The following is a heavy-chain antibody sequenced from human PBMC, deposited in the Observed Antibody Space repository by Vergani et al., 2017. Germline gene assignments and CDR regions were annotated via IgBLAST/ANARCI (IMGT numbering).Heavy chain of an antibody. Sequence: QVHLVESGGGVVQPGRSLRLSCVVSGFTSSYYGMHWVRQAPGKGLEWVAVLSYDGTQKYYADSVKGRFPISRDNSKSTLYLQMNSLRNEDTAVYDWATKSCGTPGCQIGYFREWGQGTLVTVSS. CDR3: ATKSCGTPGCQIGYFRE. CDR1: GFTSSYYG. J-gene: IGHJ1*01. V-gene: IGHV3-30*03. D-gene: IGHD1-1*01. CDR2: LSYDGTQK.